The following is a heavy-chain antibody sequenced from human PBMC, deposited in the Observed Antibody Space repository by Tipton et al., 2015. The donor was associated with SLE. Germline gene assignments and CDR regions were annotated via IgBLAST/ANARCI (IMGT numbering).Heavy chain of an antibody. V-gene: IGHV4-59*12. CDR2: IYYSGST. CDR3: ARRSKFYYYDSSGYYY. D-gene: IGHD3-22*01. CDR1: GGSISNYY. Sequence: PGLVKPSETLSLTCTVSGGSISNYYWSWIRQPPGKGLEWIGYIYYSGSTYYNPSLESRVTLSVDTSKNQFSLKLSSVTAADTAVYYCARRSKFYYYDSSGYYYWGQGTLVTVSS. J-gene: IGHJ4*02.